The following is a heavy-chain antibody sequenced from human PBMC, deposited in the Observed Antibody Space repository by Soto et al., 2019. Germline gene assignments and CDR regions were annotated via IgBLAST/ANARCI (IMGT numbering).Heavy chain of an antibody. CDR2: INSDGSTT. J-gene: IGHJ4*02. CDR3: ARVGYGSGSYHFDY. CDR1: GFTFSSCW. Sequence: VQLVESGGGLVQPGGSLRLSCAASGFTFSSCWMHWVRQAPGKGLVWVSRINSDGSTTSYTESVKGRFTISRDNAKNTLYLQMNSLRAEDTAVYYCARVGYGSGSYHFDYWGQGTLVTVSS. V-gene: IGHV3-74*01. D-gene: IGHD3-10*01.